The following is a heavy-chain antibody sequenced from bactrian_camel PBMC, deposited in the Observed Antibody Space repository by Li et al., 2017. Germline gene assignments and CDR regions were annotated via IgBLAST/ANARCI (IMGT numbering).Heavy chain of an antibody. CDR1: GGTFEDSP. Sequence: VQLVESGGGSVQAGGSLRLSCTTSGGTFEDSPMGWNRQAPGNECDLVSTISSDGTTWYADSVKGRFTISQDNAKRMLYLQMNTLKPEDTAVYYCAAAQGCDCYRGSCEFRPPVHWGQGTQVTVSS. J-gene: IGHJ4*01. CDR3: AAAQGCDCYRGSCEFRPPVH. V-gene: IGHV3S55*01. CDR2: ISSDGTT. D-gene: IGHD2*01.